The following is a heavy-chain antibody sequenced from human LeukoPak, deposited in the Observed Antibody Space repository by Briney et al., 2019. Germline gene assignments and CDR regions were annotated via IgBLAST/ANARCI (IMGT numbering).Heavy chain of an antibody. J-gene: IGHJ6*02. V-gene: IGHV1-69*13. CDR1: GGTFSSYA. D-gene: IGHD1-26*01. CDR3: ARDGKWEPAAVINYGMDV. CDR2: IIPIFGTA. Sequence: SVKVSCKASGGTFSSYAISWVRQAPGQGLEWMGGIIPIFGTANYAQKFQGRVTITADESTSTAYMELSSLRSEDTAVYYCARDGKWEPAAVINYGMDVWGQGTTVTVSS.